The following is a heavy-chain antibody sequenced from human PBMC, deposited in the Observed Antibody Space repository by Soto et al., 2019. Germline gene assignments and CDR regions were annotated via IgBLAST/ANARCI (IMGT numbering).Heavy chain of an antibody. CDR1: GGSISSGDYY. CDR3: ARWWSGSRQGFDP. CDR2: IHYSGST. D-gene: IGHD3-3*01. V-gene: IGHV4-31*03. Sequence: QVQLQESGPGLVKPSQTLSLTCTVSGGSISSGDYYWSWIRQHPGKGLEWIGYIHYSGSTYYNPSLKSRVTISVDTSKHQFSLKLSSVTAADTAVYYCARWWSGSRQGFDPWGQGTLVTVSS. J-gene: IGHJ5*02.